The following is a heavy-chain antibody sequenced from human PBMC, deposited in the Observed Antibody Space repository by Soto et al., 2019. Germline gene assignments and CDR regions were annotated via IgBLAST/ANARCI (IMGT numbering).Heavy chain of an antibody. Sequence: QVQLQQWGAGLLKPSETLSLTCAVYGGSFSGYYWSWIRQPPGKGLEWFGEINHSGSTNYNPSLKSRVTVSVDTSKSQFSLKLRSVTAADTAVYYCARGRARAAAGKRSNWFDPWGQGTLVTVCS. CDR1: GGSFSGYY. CDR3: ARGRARAAAGKRSNWFDP. D-gene: IGHD6-13*01. V-gene: IGHV4-34*01. CDR2: INHSGST. J-gene: IGHJ5*02.